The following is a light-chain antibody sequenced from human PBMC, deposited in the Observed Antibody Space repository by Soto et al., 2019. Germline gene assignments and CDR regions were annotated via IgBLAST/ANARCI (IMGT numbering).Light chain of an antibody. V-gene: IGKV1-39*01. Sequence: DIQMTQSPSSLSASVGDRVTITCRASQSISSYLNWYQQKPGKAPKLLIYAASSLQSGVPSRFSGSGSGTDFTLTISSLQPEDFATYYCQQLRAYPHTFGQGTKLEIK. CDR1: QSISSY. J-gene: IGKJ2*01. CDR2: AAS. CDR3: QQLRAYPHT.